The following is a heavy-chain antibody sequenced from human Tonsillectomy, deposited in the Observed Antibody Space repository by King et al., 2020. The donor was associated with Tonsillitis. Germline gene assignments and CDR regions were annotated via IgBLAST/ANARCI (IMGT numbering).Heavy chain of an antibody. V-gene: IGHV4-39*01. CDR2: IYYSGST. CDR1: GGSISSSSYY. J-gene: IGHJ4*02. CDR3: ARQSWSYYYDSIGYFDY. Sequence: QLQESGPGLVKPSETLSLTCTVSGGSISSSSYYWGWIRQPPGKGLEWIGSIYYSGSTYYNPSLKSRVTISVDTSKNQFSLKLSSVTAADTAVYYCARQSWSYYYDSIGYFDYWGQGTLVTVSS. D-gene: IGHD3-22*01.